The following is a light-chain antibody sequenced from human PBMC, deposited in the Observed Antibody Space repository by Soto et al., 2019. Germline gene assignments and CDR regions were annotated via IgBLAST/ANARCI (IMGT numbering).Light chain of an antibody. Sequence: EIVLTQSPGTLSLSPGERATLSCRASQSVSSSYLAWYQQKAGQAPRLLIFGASNRATGIPDRFSGSGSGTDFTLTISRLEPEDFAVYNCHQYGSSPWTFGQGTKVEIK. J-gene: IGKJ1*01. V-gene: IGKV3-20*01. CDR1: QSVSSSY. CDR2: GAS. CDR3: HQYGSSPWT.